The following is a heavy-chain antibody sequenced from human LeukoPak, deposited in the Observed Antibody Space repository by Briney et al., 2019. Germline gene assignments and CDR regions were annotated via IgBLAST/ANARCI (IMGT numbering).Heavy chain of an antibody. CDR2: ISGSGERR. D-gene: IGHD5-12*01. J-gene: IGHJ4*02. V-gene: IGHV3-23*01. CDR1: GFTSTAYV. Sequence: RGSLRLSCAASGFTSTAYVMSWVRQPPGKGLEWVSGISGSGERRYYADSVRGRFTISRDNSKNTLYLQMDSLRAEDTALYYCAKGRGFSDYVFDYWGQGTLVTVSS. CDR3: AKGRGFSDYVFDY.